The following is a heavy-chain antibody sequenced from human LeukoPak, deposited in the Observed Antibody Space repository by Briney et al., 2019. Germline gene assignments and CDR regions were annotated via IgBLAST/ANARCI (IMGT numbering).Heavy chain of an antibody. CDR2: ISSSGSSI. J-gene: IGHJ3*02. Sequence: GGSLRLSCAASGFTFSDYYMSWIRQAPGKGLEWVSYISSSGSSIYYADSVKGRFTISRDNAKNSLYLQMNSLRAEDTAVYYCARRVDTAMVVDAFDIWGQGTMVIVSS. V-gene: IGHV3-11*04. CDR3: ARRVDTAMVVDAFDI. D-gene: IGHD5-18*01. CDR1: GFTFSDYY.